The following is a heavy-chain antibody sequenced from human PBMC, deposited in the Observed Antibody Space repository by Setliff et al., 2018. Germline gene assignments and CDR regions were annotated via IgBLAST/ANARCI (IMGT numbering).Heavy chain of an antibody. CDR3: ARGTSGWFPHDY. CDR1: GFTFSDYS. CDR2: ISSSSTI. Sequence: GGSLRLSCAASGFTFSDYSMNWVRQAPGKGLEWVSDISSSSTIYYADSVKGRFTISRDNAQNSLYLQMSSLRAEDTAVYYCARGTSGWFPHDYWGQGTLVTVSS. D-gene: IGHD6-19*01. V-gene: IGHV3-48*01. J-gene: IGHJ4*02.